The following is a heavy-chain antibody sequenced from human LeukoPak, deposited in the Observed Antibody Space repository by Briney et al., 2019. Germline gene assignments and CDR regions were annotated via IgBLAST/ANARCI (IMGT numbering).Heavy chain of an antibody. J-gene: IGHJ3*02. V-gene: IGHV1-18*01. CDR3: ARASLVRYCSGGSCGYDAFDI. D-gene: IGHD2-15*01. CDR2: ISAYNGNT. CDR1: GFTFTSYG. Sequence: ASVKVSCKASGFTFTSYGISWVRQAPGQGLEWMGWISAYNGNTNYAQNLQGRVTMTTDTSTSTAYMELRSLRSDDTAVYYCARASLVRYCSGGSCGYDAFDIWGQGTMVTVSS.